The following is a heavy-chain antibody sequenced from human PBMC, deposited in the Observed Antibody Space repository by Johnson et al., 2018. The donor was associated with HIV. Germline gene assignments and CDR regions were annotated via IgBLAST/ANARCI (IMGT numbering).Heavy chain of an antibody. CDR2: ISSDGTTI. J-gene: IGHJ3*02. V-gene: IGHV3-48*01. CDR3: AREMAIAAAGHDAFDI. CDR1: GFTFSNYA. D-gene: IGHD6-13*01. Sequence: VQLVESGGGLVQPGGSLRLSCAASGFTFSNYAVHWVRQAPGKGLEWVSYISSDGTTIYDADSVKGRFPISRDNSKNTLYLQMNSLRAEDTAVYYCAREMAIAAAGHDAFDIWGQGTMVTVSS.